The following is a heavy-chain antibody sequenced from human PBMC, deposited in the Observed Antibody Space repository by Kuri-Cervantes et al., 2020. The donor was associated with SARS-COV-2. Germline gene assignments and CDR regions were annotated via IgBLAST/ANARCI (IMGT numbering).Heavy chain of an antibody. D-gene: IGHD3-16*02. CDR3: AEDHTPHYDYVWGSYRLYYFDY. CDR2: ISYDGSNK. CDR1: GFTFSSYA. V-gene: IGHV3-30-3*01. J-gene: IGHJ4*02. Sequence: GGSLRLSCAASGFTFSSYAMHWVRQAPGKGLEWVAVISYDGSNKYYADSVKGRFTISRDNSKNTLYLQMNSLRAEDTAVYYCAEDHTPHYDYVWGSYRLYYFDYWGQGTLVTVSS.